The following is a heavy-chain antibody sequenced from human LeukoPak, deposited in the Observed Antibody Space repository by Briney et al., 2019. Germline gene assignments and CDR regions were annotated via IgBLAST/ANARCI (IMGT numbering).Heavy chain of an antibody. J-gene: IGHJ3*02. CDR1: GGSFSGCY. CDR3: ARDRSDIYGFDM. CDR2: INHSGST. D-gene: IGHD3-9*01. V-gene: IGHV4-34*01. Sequence: SETLSLTCAVYGGSFSGCYWSWIRQPPGKGLEWIGEINHSGSTNYNPSLKSRVTISVDTSKNQFSLKLSSVTAADTAVYYCARDRSDIYGFDMWGQGTMVTVSS.